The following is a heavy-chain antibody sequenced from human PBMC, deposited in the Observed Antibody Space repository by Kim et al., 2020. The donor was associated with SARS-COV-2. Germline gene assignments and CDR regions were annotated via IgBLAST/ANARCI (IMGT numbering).Heavy chain of an antibody. J-gene: IGHJ4*02. CDR3: ARDRGIAAAGTNY. V-gene: IGHV1-3*01. Sequence: YSQTVQGRVTMTRDKSASTAYMELSSLRSEDTAVYYCARDRGIAAAGTNYWGQGTLVTVSS. D-gene: IGHD6-13*01.